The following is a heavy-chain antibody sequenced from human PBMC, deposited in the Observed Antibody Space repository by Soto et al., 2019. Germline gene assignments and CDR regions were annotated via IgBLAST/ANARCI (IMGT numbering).Heavy chain of an antibody. Sequence: QVQLVQSGAEVKKPGSSVKVSCKASGGTFSSYTISWVRQAPGQGLEWMGRIIPILGIANYAQKFPGRVTXXAXKXKSTAYMELSSLRSEDTAVYYCARTGDGYNYGGLGYWGQGPLVTVSS. J-gene: IGHJ4*02. CDR3: ARTGDGYNYGGLGY. CDR1: GGTFSSYT. D-gene: IGHD5-12*01. V-gene: IGHV1-69*02. CDR2: IIPILGIA.